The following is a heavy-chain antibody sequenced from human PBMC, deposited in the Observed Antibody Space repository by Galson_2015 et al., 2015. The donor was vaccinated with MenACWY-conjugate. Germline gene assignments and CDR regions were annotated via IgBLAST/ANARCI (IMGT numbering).Heavy chain of an antibody. D-gene: IGHD2-2*01. CDR1: EFTFSRYW. Sequence: SLRLSCAASEFTFSRYWMHWVRQSPEKGLVWVSRINSDGSAADYADSVKGRFTISRDNAKNTLFLQMNSLRVEDTALYYCATYCSSPSCYAKGAYWGQGTLVTVSS. J-gene: IGHJ4*02. CDR2: INSDGSAA. CDR3: ATYCSSPSCYAKGAY. V-gene: IGHV3-74*01.